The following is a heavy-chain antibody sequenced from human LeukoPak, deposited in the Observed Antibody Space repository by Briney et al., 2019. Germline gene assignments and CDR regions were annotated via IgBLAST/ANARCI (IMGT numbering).Heavy chain of an antibody. Sequence: ASVKVSCKVSGYTLTELSMHWVRQAPGKGLEWMGGFDPEDGVTIYAQKFQGRVTMTEDTSTDTAYMELSSLRSEDTAVYYCATAPPDDKYGSGSSWFDPWGQGTLVTVSS. D-gene: IGHD3-10*01. V-gene: IGHV1-24*01. CDR3: ATAPPDDKYGSGSSWFDP. J-gene: IGHJ5*02. CDR2: FDPEDGVT. CDR1: GYTLTELS.